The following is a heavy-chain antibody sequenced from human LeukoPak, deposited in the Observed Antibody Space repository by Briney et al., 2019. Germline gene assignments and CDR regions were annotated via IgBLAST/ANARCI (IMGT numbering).Heavy chain of an antibody. V-gene: IGHV1-8*02. CDR3: ARNGWLERRENWFDP. J-gene: IGHJ5*02. Sequence: ASVKVSCKASGYTFTSYDINWVRQATGQGLEWMGWMNPNSGNTGYAQKLQGRVTMTTDTSTSTAYMELRSLRSDDTAIYYCARNGWLERRENWFDPWGQGTLVTVSS. D-gene: IGHD1-1*01. CDR2: MNPNSGNT. CDR1: GYTFTSYD.